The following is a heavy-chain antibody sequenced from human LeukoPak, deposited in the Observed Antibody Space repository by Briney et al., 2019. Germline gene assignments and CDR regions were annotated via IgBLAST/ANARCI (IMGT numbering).Heavy chain of an antibody. CDR1: GDSISAYY. Sequence: WETLSLTCTVSGDSISAYYWSWIRQPPGKGLEWIGYIHYSGSTSYNPSLKSRVTISVDPSKNLFSLRLNSVTAADTAVYYCARSLMYHDFLTGYSPQNFDYWGQGTLVTVSS. CDR2: IHYSGST. CDR3: ARSLMYHDFLTGYSPQNFDY. J-gene: IGHJ4*02. V-gene: IGHV4-59*01. D-gene: IGHD3-9*01.